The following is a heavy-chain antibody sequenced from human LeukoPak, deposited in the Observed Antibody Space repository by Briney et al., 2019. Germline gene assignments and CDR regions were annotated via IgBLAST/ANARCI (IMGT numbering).Heavy chain of an antibody. J-gene: IGHJ4*02. CDR2: FYHSGGT. D-gene: IGHD3-22*01. CDR1: GDSISSYY. CDR3: ARLSGYYGYVNF. Sequence: SETLSLTCTVSGDSISSYYWSWIRQPPGKGLEWIGYFYHSGGTSYNPSFGSRLTISLNTSKRQVSLTLSSVTPADSAVYYCARLSGYYGYVNFWGQGTLVTVSS. V-gene: IGHV4-59*01.